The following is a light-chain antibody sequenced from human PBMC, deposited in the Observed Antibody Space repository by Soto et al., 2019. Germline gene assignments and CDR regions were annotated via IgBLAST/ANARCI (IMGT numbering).Light chain of an antibody. CDR2: ENN. CDR3: GTWDSSLSAGPVV. J-gene: IGLJ2*01. Sequence: QAVVTQPPSVSAAPGQKVTISCSGSSSNIGNNYVSWYQQLPGTAPKLLIYENNKRPSGIPDRFSGSKSGTSATLGITGLQTGDEADYYCGTWDSSLSAGPVVFGGGTKVTVL. V-gene: IGLV1-51*02. CDR1: SSNIGNNY.